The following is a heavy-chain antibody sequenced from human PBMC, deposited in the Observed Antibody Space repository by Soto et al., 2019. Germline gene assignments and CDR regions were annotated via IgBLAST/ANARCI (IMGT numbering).Heavy chain of an antibody. CDR1: GGSFSGYY. J-gene: IGHJ5*02. CDR2: INHSGST. CDR3: ARVIEPPNWFDP. Sequence: SETLSLTCAVYGGSFSGYYWSWIRQPPGKGLEWIGEINHSGSTNYNPSLKSRVTISVDTSKNQFSLKLSSVTAADMAVYYCARVIEPPNWFDPWGQGTLVTVSS. V-gene: IGHV4-34*01.